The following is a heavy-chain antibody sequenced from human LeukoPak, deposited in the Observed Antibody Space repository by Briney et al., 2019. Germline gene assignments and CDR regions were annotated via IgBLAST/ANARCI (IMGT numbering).Heavy chain of an antibody. D-gene: IGHD3-16*01. V-gene: IGHV4-30-2*01. Sequence: SETLSLTCTVSGGSISSGGYSWSWIRQPPGKGLEWIGYIYHSGSTYYNPSLKSRVTISVDRSKNQFSLKLSSVTAADTAVYYCARVWGSISAGFSFDPWGQGTLVTVSS. CDR3: ARVWGSISAGFSFDP. J-gene: IGHJ5*02. CDR1: GGSISSGGYS. CDR2: IYHSGST.